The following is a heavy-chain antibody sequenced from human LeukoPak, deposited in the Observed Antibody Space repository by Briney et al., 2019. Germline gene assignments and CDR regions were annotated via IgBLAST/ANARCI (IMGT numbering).Heavy chain of an antibody. CDR1: GFTFSSYW. CDR2: INSDGSST. J-gene: IGHJ4*02. V-gene: IGHV3-74*01. D-gene: IGHD3-22*01. Sequence: GGSLRLSCAASGFTFSSYWMHWVRQAPGKGLVWVSRINSDGSSTSYADSVKGRFTISRDNAKNTLYLQMNSLRAEDTAVYYCARDPRQTYYYDSSGYSTGFDYWGQGTLVTVSS. CDR3: ARDPRQTYYYDSSGYSTGFDY.